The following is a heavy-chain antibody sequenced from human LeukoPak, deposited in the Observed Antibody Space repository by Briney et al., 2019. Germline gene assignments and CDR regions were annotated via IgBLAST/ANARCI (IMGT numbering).Heavy chain of an antibody. D-gene: IGHD6-19*01. CDR3: ARDQEAVAGNDY. CDR1: VYTFTSYG. Sequence: AASVNVSCKASVYTFTSYGISGVRQAPGQGLEWMGWISAYNGNTNYAQKLQGRVTMTPDTSTSTAYMELRSLRSDDTAVYYCARDQEAVAGNDYWGQGTLVTVSS. J-gene: IGHJ4*02. CDR2: ISAYNGNT. V-gene: IGHV1-18*01.